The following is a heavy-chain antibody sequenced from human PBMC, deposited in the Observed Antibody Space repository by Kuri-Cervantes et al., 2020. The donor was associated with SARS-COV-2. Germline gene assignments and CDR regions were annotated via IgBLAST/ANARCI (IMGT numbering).Heavy chain of an antibody. CDR1: GYSISSGYY. J-gene: IGHJ4*02. CDR2: IYHSGST. V-gene: IGHV4-38-2*02. CDR3: ARDFIAAAGIDY. D-gene: IGHD6-13*01. Sequence: ESLKISCTVSGYSISSGYYWGWIRQPPGKGLEWIGSIYHSGSTYYNPSLKSRVTISVDTSKNQFSLKLSPVTAADTAVYYCARDFIAAAGIDYWGQGTLVTVSS.